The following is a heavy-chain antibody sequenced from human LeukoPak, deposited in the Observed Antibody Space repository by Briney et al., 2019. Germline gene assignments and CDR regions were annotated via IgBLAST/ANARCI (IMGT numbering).Heavy chain of an antibody. D-gene: IGHD1-26*01. CDR2: ISAYNGNT. CDR3: AREEVGATRH. J-gene: IGHJ3*01. V-gene: IGHV1-18*01. CDR1: GYTFPHYG. Sequence: AVPVSCKASGYTFPHYGISELRQAPAQGLEWVGLISAYNGNTNYAQKLQGRVTMTTDTSTSTAYVELRSLRSDDTAVYYCAREEVGATRHWGQGTMVTVSS.